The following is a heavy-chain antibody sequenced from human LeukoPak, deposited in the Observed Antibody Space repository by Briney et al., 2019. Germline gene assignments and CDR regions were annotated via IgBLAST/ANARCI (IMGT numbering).Heavy chain of an antibody. Sequence: SVKVSCKASGGIISTYGIAWVRQAPGQGLEWMGGIVPPFGRTNYAQKIRGRVTMTTDESSSTVYMELTSLISGDTAVYYCARDFSHAGLDFWGQGTLVSVSS. CDR3: ARDFSHAGLDF. D-gene: IGHD1-1*01. J-gene: IGHJ4*02. V-gene: IGHV1-69*05. CDR2: IVPPFGRT. CDR1: GGIISTYG.